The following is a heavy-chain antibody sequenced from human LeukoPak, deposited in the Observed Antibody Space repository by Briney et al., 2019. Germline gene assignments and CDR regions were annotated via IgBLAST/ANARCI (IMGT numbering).Heavy chain of an antibody. J-gene: IGHJ4*02. Sequence: GGSLRLSCAASGFTFSSYWMHWVRQAPGKGLVWVSRINTDGSGTSYADSVKGRFTISRDNAKATLYLQMNSLRAEDTAVYYCARDIAAAPYDLWGQGTLVTVS. CDR1: GFTFSSYW. D-gene: IGHD3-22*01. CDR2: INTDGSGT. CDR3: ARDIAAAPYDL. V-gene: IGHV3-74*01.